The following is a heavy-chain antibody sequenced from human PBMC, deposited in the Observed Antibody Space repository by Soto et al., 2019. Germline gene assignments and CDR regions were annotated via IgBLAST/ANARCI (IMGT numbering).Heavy chain of an antibody. J-gene: IGHJ4*02. V-gene: IGHV1-69*01. Sequence: VQLMQSGAEVKQPGSSVKVSCKASGGTFSSHSINWVRQAPGQGLEWMGGIITLLGTANYAQNFQGRVTITADQSTSAAYMELNSLRSDDTAVYYCAREVGYGDCSAALLDWGQGTLVTVSS. D-gene: IGHD4-17*01. CDR1: GGTFSSHS. CDR3: AREVGYGDCSAALLD. CDR2: IITLLGTA.